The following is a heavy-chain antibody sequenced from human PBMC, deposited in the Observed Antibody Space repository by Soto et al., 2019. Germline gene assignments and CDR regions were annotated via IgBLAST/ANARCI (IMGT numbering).Heavy chain of an antibody. J-gene: IGHJ6*04. Sequence: PWGSLRLSCAASGFTFSSYGMHWFRQAPGKGLEWVAVISYDGSNKYYADSVKGRFTISRDNSKNTLYLQMNSLRAEDTAVYYCAKDRSRQFYWGMDGRGKGTPVTVPS. CDR2: ISYDGSNK. D-gene: IGHD6-19*01. CDR3: AKDRSRQFYWGMDG. V-gene: IGHV3-30*18. CDR1: GFTFSSYG.